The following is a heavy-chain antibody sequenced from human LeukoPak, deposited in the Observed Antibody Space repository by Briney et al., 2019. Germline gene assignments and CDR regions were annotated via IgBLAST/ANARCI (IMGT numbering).Heavy chain of an antibody. V-gene: IGHV1-2*02. D-gene: IGHD5-18*01. CDR1: GYTFTGYY. Sequence: ASVKVSCKASGYTFTGYYMHWVRQAPGQGLEWMGWINPNSGGTNYAQKFQGRVTMTRDTSISTAYMELSRLRSDDTAVYYCARAAPGIQLWSTNYYYGMDVWGQGTTVTVSS. CDR2: INPNSGGT. CDR3: ARAAPGIQLWSTNYYYGMDV. J-gene: IGHJ6*02.